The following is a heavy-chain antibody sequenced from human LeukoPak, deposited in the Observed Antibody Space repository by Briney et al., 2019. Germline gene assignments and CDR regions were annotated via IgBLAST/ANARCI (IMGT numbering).Heavy chain of an antibody. CDR3: ANSYYYDSSPLDY. D-gene: IGHD3-22*01. V-gene: IGHV3-30*18. CDR2: ISYDGSNK. CDR1: GFTFSSYG. Sequence: GGSLRLSCAASGFTFSSYGMHWVRQAPGKGLEWVAVISYDGSNKYYADSVKGRFTISRDNSKNTLYLQMNSLRAEDTAVYYCANSYYYDSSPLDYWGQGTLVTVSS. J-gene: IGHJ4*02.